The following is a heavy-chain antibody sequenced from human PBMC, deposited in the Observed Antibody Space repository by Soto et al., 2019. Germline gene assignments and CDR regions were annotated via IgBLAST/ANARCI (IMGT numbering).Heavy chain of an antibody. CDR2: INHSGST. J-gene: IGHJ3*02. CDR3: ASNSGYDFIFAFDI. D-gene: IGHD5-12*01. V-gene: IGHV4-34*01. Sequence: SETLSLTCAVYGGSFSGYYWSWIRQPPGKGLEWIGEINHSGSTNYNPSLKSRVTISVDTSKNQFSLKLSSVTAADTAVYYCASNSGYDFIFAFDIWGQGTMVTVSS. CDR1: GGSFSGYY.